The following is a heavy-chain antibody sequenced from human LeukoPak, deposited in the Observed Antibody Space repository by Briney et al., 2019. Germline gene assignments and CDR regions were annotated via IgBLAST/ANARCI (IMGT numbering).Heavy chain of an antibody. J-gene: IGHJ4*02. CDR2: ISSSGRT. CDR1: GDSISSVDYY. CDR3: ARVSTGGPRRHFDY. D-gene: IGHD1-1*01. V-gene: IGHV4-61*02. Sequence: SETLSLTCTVSGDSISSVDYYWSWIPQPAGKGLEWIGRISSSGRTHYNPSLKSRVTMSVDTSQNQFSLKLSSVTAADTAVYYCARVSTGGPRRHFDYGGRETLVTVSS.